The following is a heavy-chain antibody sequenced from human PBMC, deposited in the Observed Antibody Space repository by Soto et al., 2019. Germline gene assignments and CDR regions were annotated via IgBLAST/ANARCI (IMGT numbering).Heavy chain of an antibody. Sequence: DVQLLESGGDLKQPGGSLRLSCAAAGFTFSSYVMSWGSQIPGKGLEWVSGISGSGGNTFYADSVNGRFTISRDNSKNTLYLQMNSLRVEDTAIYYCAKALMITFGGVIVRGHWGQGALVTVSS. CDR2: ISGSGGNT. J-gene: IGHJ4*02. D-gene: IGHD3-16*02. CDR3: AKALMITFGGVIVRGH. V-gene: IGHV3-23*01. CDR1: GFTFSSYV.